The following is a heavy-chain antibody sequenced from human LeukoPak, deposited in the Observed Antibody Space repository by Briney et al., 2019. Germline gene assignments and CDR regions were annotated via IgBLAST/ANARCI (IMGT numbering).Heavy chain of an antibody. CDR1: GGSVSSGSYY. J-gene: IGHJ4*02. Sequence: SETLSLTCTVSGGSVSSGSYYWSWIRQPPGKGLEWIGYIYYSGSTNYNPSLKGRVTISVDTSKNQFSLKLSSVTAADTAVYYCASFGYSSGWSIDYWGQGSLVTVSS. D-gene: IGHD6-19*01. CDR2: IYYSGST. V-gene: IGHV4-61*01. CDR3: ASFGYSSGWSIDY.